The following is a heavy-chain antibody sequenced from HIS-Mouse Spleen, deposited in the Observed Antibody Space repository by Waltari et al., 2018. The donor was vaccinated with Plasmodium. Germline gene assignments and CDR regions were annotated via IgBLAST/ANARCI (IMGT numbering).Heavy chain of an antibody. CDR2: IYYSGST. J-gene: IGHJ3*02. V-gene: IGHV4-59*01. Sequence: QVQLQESGPGLVKPSETLSLTCTVSGGSISSYYWSWIRQPPGKGLEWLGYIYYSGSTNYNPTLKSRVTISVDTSKNQFSLKLSSVTAADTAVYYCASRMGAFDIWGQGTMVTVSS. CDR3: ASRMGAFDI. CDR1: GGSISSYY.